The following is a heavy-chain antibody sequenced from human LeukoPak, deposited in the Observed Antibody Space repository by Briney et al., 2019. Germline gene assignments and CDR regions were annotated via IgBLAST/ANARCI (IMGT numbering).Heavy chain of an antibody. CDR1: GFTFRSYR. CDR2: IKQDGSEK. Sequence: GGSLRLSCAASGFTFRSYRMSWVRQAPGKGLEWVANIKQDGSEKYYVDSVKGRFTISRDNAKNSLYLQMNSLRAEDTAVYYCARIGEGYELDYWGQGTLVTVSS. D-gene: IGHD5-12*01. J-gene: IGHJ4*02. CDR3: ARIGEGYELDY. V-gene: IGHV3-7*03.